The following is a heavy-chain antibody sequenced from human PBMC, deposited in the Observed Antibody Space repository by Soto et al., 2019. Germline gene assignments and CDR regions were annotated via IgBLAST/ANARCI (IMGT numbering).Heavy chain of an antibody. CDR3: ARRALLHDYKRVPYYSYYYMDV. CDR2: INHSGST. J-gene: IGHJ6*03. CDR1: GGSFSGYY. V-gene: IGHV4-34*01. D-gene: IGHD4-4*01. Sequence: PSETLSLTCAVYGGSFSGYYWSWIRQPPGKGLEWIGEINHSGSTNYNPSLKSRVTISVDTSKNQFSLKLSSVTAADTAVYYCARRALLHDYKRVPYYSYYYMDVWGKGTTVTVSS.